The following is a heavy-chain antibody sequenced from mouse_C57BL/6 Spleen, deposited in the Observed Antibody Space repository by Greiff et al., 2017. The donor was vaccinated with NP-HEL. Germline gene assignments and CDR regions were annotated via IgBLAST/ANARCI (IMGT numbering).Heavy chain of an antibody. J-gene: IGHJ3*01. CDR3: TTGRLWFAY. CDR1: GFNIKDDY. V-gene: IGHV14-4*01. Sequence: VQLQQSGAELVRPGASVKLSCTASGFNIKDDYMHWVKQRPEQGLEWIGWIDPENGDTEYASKFQGKATITADTSSNTAYLQLSSLTSEDTAVYYCTTGRLWFAYWGQGTLVTVSA. CDR2: IDPENGDT.